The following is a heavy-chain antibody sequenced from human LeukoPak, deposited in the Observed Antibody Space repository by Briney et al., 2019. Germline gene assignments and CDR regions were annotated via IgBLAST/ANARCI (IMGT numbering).Heavy chain of an antibody. CDR1: GFIVSNYA. CDR3: AKVVRDSSYTERKNWFDP. CDR2: ISSSGGST. Sequence: PGGSLRLSCAASGFIVSNYAMTWVRQAPGKGLEWVSAISSSGGSTYYADSVKGRFTISRDNSKNTLYLQMNSLRAEDTAVYYCAKVVRDSSYTERKNWFDPWGQGILVTVSS. D-gene: IGHD6-6*01. J-gene: IGHJ5*02. V-gene: IGHV3-23*01.